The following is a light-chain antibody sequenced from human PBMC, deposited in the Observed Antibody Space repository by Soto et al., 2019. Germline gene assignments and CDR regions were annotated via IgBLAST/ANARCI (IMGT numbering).Light chain of an antibody. V-gene: IGLV2-8*01. Sequence: QSALTQPPSASGSPGQSVTISCTGTSSDIGGYNFVSWYQQHPGKAPKLLIYEINKRPSGVPDRFSGSKSGNTASLTVSGLQAEDEADYYCSSYAGSKGDVFGTGIKLTVL. CDR2: EIN. J-gene: IGLJ1*01. CDR1: SSDIGGYNF. CDR3: SSYAGSKGDV.